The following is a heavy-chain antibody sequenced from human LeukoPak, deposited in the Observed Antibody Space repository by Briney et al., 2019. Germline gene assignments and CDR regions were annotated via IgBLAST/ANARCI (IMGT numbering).Heavy chain of an antibody. CDR1: GFTFSSYA. CDR3: ARVRYVDTAMVPFDY. D-gene: IGHD5-18*01. Sequence: GGSLRLSCAASGFTFSSYAMHWVRQAPGKGLEWVAVISYDGSNKYYADSVKDRFTISRDNSKNTLYLQMNSLRAEDTAVYYCARVRYVDTAMVPFDYWGQGTLVTVSS. CDR2: ISYDGSNK. V-gene: IGHV3-30*04. J-gene: IGHJ4*02.